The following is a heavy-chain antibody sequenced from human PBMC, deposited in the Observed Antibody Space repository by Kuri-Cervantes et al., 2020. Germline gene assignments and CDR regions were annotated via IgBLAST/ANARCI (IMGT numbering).Heavy chain of an antibody. CDR3: ARDRGFMFDY. J-gene: IGHJ4*02. CDR2: ISSSGSTI. V-gene: IGHV3-48*01. CDR1: GFTFTSYS. Sequence: GESLKISCAASGFTFTSYSTNWVRQAPGKGLEWVSYISSSGSTIYYADSVKGRFTISRDNARASLYLQMNSLRAEDTAVYYCARDRGFMFDYCAQGTLVTVSS. D-gene: IGHD3-16*01.